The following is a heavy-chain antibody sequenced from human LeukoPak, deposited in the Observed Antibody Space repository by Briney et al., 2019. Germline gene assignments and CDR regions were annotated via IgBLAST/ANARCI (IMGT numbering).Heavy chain of an antibody. D-gene: IGHD2-21*02. CDR1: GFTFSSYA. J-gene: IGHJ4*02. V-gene: IGHV3-23*01. Sequence: GGSLRLSCAASGFTFSSYAMSWVRQAPGKGLEWVSAIRGSGGSKYYADSVKGRFTISRDNSKNTLYLQMNSLRAEDTAVYYCAKEGYCGGDCYLPFDYWGQGTLVTVSS. CDR2: IRGSGGSK. CDR3: AKEGYCGGDCYLPFDY.